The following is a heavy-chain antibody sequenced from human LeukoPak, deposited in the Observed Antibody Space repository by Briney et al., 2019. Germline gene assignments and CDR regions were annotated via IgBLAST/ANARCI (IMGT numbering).Heavy chain of an antibody. V-gene: IGHV3-23*01. CDR3: ARVYYDSSGYSS. Sequence: GGSLRLSCAASGFTFSSYAMSWVRQAPGKGLEWVSAINGNGGGTYYADAMKGRFSISRDNSKNTLSLQMNSLRAEDTAVYYCARVYYDSSGYSSWGQGTLVTVSS. CDR1: GFTFSSYA. CDR2: INGNGGGT. J-gene: IGHJ4*02. D-gene: IGHD3-22*01.